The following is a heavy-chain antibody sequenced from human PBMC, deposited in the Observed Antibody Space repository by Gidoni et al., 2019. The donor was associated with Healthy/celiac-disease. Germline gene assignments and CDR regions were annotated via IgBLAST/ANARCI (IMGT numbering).Heavy chain of an antibody. Sequence: EVQLVESVRGLVQPGGPLRLSCAASGFTFSSYWMSWVRQVPGKGREWVANIKQDGSEKYYVDAVKGRCTISRDNAKNSLYLQINSLRAEDTAVYYCARVMVGATLDYWGQGTLVTVSS. CDR3: ARVMVGATLDY. CDR1: GFTFSSYW. CDR2: IKQDGSEK. D-gene: IGHD1-26*01. V-gene: IGHV3-7*04. J-gene: IGHJ4*02.